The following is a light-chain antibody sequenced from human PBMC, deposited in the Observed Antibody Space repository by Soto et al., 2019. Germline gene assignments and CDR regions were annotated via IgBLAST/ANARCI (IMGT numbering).Light chain of an antibody. V-gene: IGKV3-15*01. CDR1: QSVSRD. Sequence: EIVLTQSPATLSVSPGERATLSCRASQSVSRDLAWYQQNPGQAPRLLIYGASTRAPSIPARFSGSGSGTDFTLTISSLQSEDFAVYYCQQYDKWPTWTFGQGTMVDIK. CDR2: GAS. CDR3: QQYDKWPTWT. J-gene: IGKJ1*01.